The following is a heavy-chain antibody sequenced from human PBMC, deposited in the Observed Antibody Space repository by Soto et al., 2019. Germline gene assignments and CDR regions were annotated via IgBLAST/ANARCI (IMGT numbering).Heavy chain of an antibody. J-gene: IGHJ4*02. CDR1: GGYISSSGYY. Sequence: SETLSLTNTVSGGYISSSGYYWGWIRQPPGKGLEWIGSIYYSGSTYYNPSLTSRVTISVDTSKNQFSLKLSSVTAADTAVYYCARLSYDFWSGYYWPIAYGYFDYWGQGTLVTVSS. CDR3: ARLSYDFWSGYYWPIAYGYFDY. V-gene: IGHV4-39*01. CDR2: IYYSGST. D-gene: IGHD3-3*01.